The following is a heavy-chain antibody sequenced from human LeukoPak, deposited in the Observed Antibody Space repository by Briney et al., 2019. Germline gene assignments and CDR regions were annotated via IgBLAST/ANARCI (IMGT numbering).Heavy chain of an antibody. D-gene: IGHD1-26*01. V-gene: IGHV3-48*04. Sequence: GGSLRLSCAASGFTFSSYSMNWVRQAPGKGLEWVSYISSSSSTICYTDSVKGRFTISRDNAKNSLYLQMNSLRAEDTAVYYCARAFSGSYVGFDYWGQGTLVTVSS. CDR2: ISSSSSTI. J-gene: IGHJ4*02. CDR3: ARAFSGSYVGFDY. CDR1: GFTFSSYS.